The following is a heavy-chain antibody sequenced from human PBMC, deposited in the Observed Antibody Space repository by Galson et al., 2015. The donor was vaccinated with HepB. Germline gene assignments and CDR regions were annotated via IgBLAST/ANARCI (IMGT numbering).Heavy chain of an antibody. Sequence: YWSWIRQHPGKGLEWIGYIYYSGSTYYNPSLKSRVTISVDTSKNQFSLKLSSVTAADTAVYYCARVTDGFDAFDIWGQGTMVTVSS. V-gene: IGHV4-31*02. CDR1: Y. CDR2: IYYSGST. CDR3: ARVTDGFDAFDI. J-gene: IGHJ3*02. D-gene: IGHD5-24*01.